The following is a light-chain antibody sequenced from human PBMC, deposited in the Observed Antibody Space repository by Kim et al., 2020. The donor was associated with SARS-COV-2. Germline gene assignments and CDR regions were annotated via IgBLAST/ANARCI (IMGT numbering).Light chain of an antibody. CDR2: DAS. J-gene: IGKJ4*01. V-gene: IGKV3-20*01. CDR1: QSVSSSY. Sequence: EIVLTQSPGTLSLSPGERATLSCRASQSVSSSYLAWYQQKPGQAPRLLIYDASNRATGIPDRFSGSGSGTDFTLTISRLGPEDFAVYYCQQYATSRLTFGGGTKVDIK. CDR3: QQYATSRLT.